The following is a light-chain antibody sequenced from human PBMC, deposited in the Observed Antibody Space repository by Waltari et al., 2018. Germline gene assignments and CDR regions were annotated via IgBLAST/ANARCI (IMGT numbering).Light chain of an antibody. CDR3: QHYNNWPRT. Sequence: EIVMTQSPDTLSVSPGDRATLSCRASQNVNRNLAWYQKKRGQAPRLLISGASARAAGIPPRFSGGGSGTEFTHTISSLQSEDFAVYYCQHYNNWPRTFGQGTKVEIK. CDR1: QNVNRN. CDR2: GAS. V-gene: IGKV3-15*01. J-gene: IGKJ1*01.